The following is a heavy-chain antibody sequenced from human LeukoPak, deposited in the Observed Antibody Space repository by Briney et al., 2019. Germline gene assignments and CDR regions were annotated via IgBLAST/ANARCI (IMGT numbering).Heavy chain of an antibody. CDR1: GGTFSSYA. D-gene: IGHD6-13*01. J-gene: IGHJ4*02. Sequence: SVKVSCKASGGTFSSYAITWVRQAPGQGLEWMGRIIPIFGTANYARKFQGRVTITTDESTSTAYMELSTLRSDDTAVYYCARERPPGDSSNWFLEGYFDIWGQGTLVTVSS. V-gene: IGHV1-69*05. CDR2: IIPIFGTA. CDR3: ARERPPGDSSNWFLEGYFDI.